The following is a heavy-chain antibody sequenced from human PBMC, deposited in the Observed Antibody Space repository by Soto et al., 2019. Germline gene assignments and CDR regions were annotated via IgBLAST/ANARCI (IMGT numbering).Heavy chain of an antibody. CDR1: GYSFRNFG. Sequence: QVQLVQSGAEVKKPGASVRVTCKASGYSFRNFGIGWVRQAPGQGLEWMGWISAYNRNAIYAPKFQGRLTMTADTSTNAAVMELRSLISDDAAVYSCASENSYFDNWGLGTLVTVSS. CDR2: ISAYNRNA. D-gene: IGHD1-26*01. J-gene: IGHJ4*02. CDR3: ASENSYFDN. V-gene: IGHV1-18*01.